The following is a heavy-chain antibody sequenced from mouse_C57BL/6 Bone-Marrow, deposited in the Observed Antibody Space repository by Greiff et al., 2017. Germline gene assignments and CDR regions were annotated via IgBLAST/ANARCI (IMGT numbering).Heavy chain of an antibody. CDR1: GYTFTSYW. CDR2: IYPGSGST. D-gene: IGHD2-5*01. CDR3: ARPYYSNYWDFDV. V-gene: IGHV1-55*01. Sequence: VQLQQPGAELVKPGASVKMSCKASGYTFTSYWITWVKQRPGQGLEWIGDIYPGSGSTNYNEKFKSKATLTVDTSSSTAYMQHSSLTSEDSAVYYCARPYYSNYWDFDVWGTGTTVTVSS. J-gene: IGHJ1*03.